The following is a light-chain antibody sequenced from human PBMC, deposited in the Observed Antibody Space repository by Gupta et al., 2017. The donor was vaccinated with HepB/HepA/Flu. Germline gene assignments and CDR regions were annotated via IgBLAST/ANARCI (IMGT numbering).Light chain of an antibody. Sequence: DIVMTQSPDSLAVSLGERATINCKSSQSVLYSSNNKNYLAWYQQKPGQPPKLLIYWASTRESGVPDRFSGSGSATDFTLTISSLQVEDVAVYYCQQYYSTPLTFGGGTKVEIK. CDR3: QQYYSTPLT. CDR2: WAS. V-gene: IGKV4-1*01. CDR1: QSVLYSSNNKNY. J-gene: IGKJ4*01.